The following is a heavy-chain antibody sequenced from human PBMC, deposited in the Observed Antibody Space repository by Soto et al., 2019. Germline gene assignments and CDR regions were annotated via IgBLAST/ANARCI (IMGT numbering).Heavy chain of an antibody. J-gene: IGHJ4*02. CDR3: AREDSIIIPAVSDF. V-gene: IGHV3-21*01. D-gene: IGHD2-2*01. CDR1: GFPFNNYG. Sequence: GGSLRLSCTVSGFPFNNYGINWVRQAPGKGLEWVSSVSKSDYTYYSDSVQGRFTISRDNAKNSVSLQMNTLRVEDTAVYYCAREDSIIIPAVSDFWGQGTLVTVSS. CDR2: VSKSDYT.